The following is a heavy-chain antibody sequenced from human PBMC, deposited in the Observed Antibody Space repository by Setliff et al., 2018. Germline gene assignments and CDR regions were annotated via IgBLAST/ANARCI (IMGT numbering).Heavy chain of an antibody. D-gene: IGHD2-21*01. CDR1: GLTFRNFG. Sequence: LRLSCVVSGLTFRNFGMTWVRQAPGKGLEWLAKISSGSSTIYYADSVKGRFTISRGNAQNSLYLQMNNLRVEDTAVYYCTTRYHNPGDGYMAVFDFWGQGSLVTVSS. CDR3: TTRYHNPGDGYMAVFDF. CDR2: ISSGSSTI. J-gene: IGHJ4*02. V-gene: IGHV3-48*01.